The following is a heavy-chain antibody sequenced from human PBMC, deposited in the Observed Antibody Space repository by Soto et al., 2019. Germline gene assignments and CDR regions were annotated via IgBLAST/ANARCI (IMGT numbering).Heavy chain of an antibody. CDR3: ASGETGYSSGPCAY. CDR1: GGTFSSYA. D-gene: IGHD6-19*01. Sequence: QVQLVQSGAEVKKPGSSVKVSCKASGGTFSSYAISWVRQAPGQGLEWMGGIIPIFGTANYAQKFQGRVTITADESTSTAYMGLRSLRSEDTAVYYCASGETGYSSGPCAYWGQGTLVTVSS. CDR2: IIPIFGTA. J-gene: IGHJ4*02. V-gene: IGHV1-69*12.